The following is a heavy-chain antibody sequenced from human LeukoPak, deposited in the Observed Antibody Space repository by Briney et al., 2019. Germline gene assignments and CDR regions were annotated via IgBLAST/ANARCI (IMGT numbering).Heavy chain of an antibody. J-gene: IGHJ3*02. V-gene: IGHV3-21*01. D-gene: IGHD3-10*01. CDR2: ISPGSSHI. CDR3: ARSGLRGTYPHTFDI. Sequence: PGGSLRLSCAASGFTFDSYALTWVRQAPGKGLEWVSTISPGSSHIFYADSAKGRFTISRDNAKNSLYLQMNSLRAEDTAVYFCARSGLRGTYPHTFDIWGQGTMVTVS. CDR1: GFTFDSYA.